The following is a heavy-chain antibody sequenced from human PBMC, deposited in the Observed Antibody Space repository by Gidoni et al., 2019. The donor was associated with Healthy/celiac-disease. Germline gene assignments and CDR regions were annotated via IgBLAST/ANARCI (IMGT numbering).Heavy chain of an antibody. CDR3: ARHAVSSGWYHDNWFDP. Sequence: EVQLVQSGAEVKKPGESLKISCKGSGYSFTSYWIGWVRQMPGKGLEWMGILSPGDSVTRYSPSFQGQVTISADKSISTAYLQWSSLKASDTAMYYCARHAVSSGWYHDNWFDPWGQGTLVTVSS. J-gene: IGHJ5*02. CDR2: LSPGDSVT. D-gene: IGHD6-19*01. V-gene: IGHV5-51*01. CDR1: GYSFTSYW.